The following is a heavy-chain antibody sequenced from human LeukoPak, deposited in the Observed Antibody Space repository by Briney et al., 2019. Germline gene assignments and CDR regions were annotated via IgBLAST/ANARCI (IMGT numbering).Heavy chain of an antibody. CDR3: ARLGYCSGGSCGDY. V-gene: IGHV4-34*01. CDR1: GGSFGGYY. CDR2: INHSGST. Sequence: SETLSLTCAVYGGSFGGYYWSWIRQPPGKGLEWIGEINHSGSTNYNPSLKSRVTISVDTSKNQFSLKLSSVTAADTAVYYCARLGYCSGGSCGDYWGQGTLVTVSS. J-gene: IGHJ4*02. D-gene: IGHD2-15*01.